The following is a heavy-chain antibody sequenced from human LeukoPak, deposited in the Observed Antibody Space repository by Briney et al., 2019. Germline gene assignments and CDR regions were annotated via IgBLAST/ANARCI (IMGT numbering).Heavy chain of an antibody. CDR1: GFTFSGSA. V-gene: IGHV3-73*01. CDR2: IRSKANSYAT. D-gene: IGHD1-1*01. Sequence: PGRSLRLSCAASGFTFSGSAMHWVRQASGKGLEWVGRIRSKANSYATAYAASVKGRFTISRDDSKNTAYLQMNSLKTEDTAVYYCTRSAALHDLYYYYYYMDVWGKGTTVTISS. CDR3: TRSAALHDLYYYYYYMDV. J-gene: IGHJ6*03.